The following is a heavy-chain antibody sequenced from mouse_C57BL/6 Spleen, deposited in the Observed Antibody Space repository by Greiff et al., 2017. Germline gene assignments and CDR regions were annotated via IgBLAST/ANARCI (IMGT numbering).Heavy chain of an antibody. CDR3: SNQGGYYCYDECSFDV. D-gene: IGHD2-2*01. V-gene: IGHV5-9*01. Sequence: EVQGVESGGGLVKPGGSLKLSCEASGFTFSSYTMSWVRQTPEKRLEWVATISGCGGNTYYPHSVKGRVTMSKDNAKNTLYMPLSRLRSEDTALYSGSNQGGYYCYDECSFDVWGTGTTVTVSS. CDR2: ISGCGGNT. J-gene: IGHJ1*03. CDR1: GFTFSSYT.